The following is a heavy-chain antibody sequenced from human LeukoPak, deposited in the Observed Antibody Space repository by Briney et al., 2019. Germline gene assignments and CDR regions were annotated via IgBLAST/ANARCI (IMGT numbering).Heavy chain of an antibody. J-gene: IGHJ4*02. CDR3: ARAGPLYSGAYLGH. D-gene: IGHD1-26*01. V-gene: IGHV1-2*02. CDR1: GYTFTGYY. CDR2: INPNSGDA. Sequence: ASVKVSCKASGYTFTGYYMHWVRQAPGQGLEWMGWINPNSGDANYAQKFQGRVTMTRDTSISTAYMELSRLRSDDTAVYYCARAGPLYSGAYLGHWGQGTLVTVSS.